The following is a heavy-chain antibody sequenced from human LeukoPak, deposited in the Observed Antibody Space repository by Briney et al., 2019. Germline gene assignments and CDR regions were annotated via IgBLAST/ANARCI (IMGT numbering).Heavy chain of an antibody. Sequence: SETLSLTCTVSGSSISSYYWSWIRQPAGKGLEWIGRIYTSGSTNYNPSLKSRVTMSVDTSKNQFSLKLSSVTAADTAVYYCASSRDGYNYPEYFQHWGQGTLVTVSS. D-gene: IGHD5-24*01. CDR1: GSSISSYY. CDR3: ASSRDGYNYPEYFQH. V-gene: IGHV4-4*07. J-gene: IGHJ1*01. CDR2: IYTSGST.